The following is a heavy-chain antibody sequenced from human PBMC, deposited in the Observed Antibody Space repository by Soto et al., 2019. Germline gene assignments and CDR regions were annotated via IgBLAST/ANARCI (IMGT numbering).Heavy chain of an antibody. CDR2: ISYDGSNK. CDR1: GFTFSSYA. V-gene: IGHV3-30-3*01. CDR3: ASNSDARALSITIFGVSKVD. D-gene: IGHD3-3*01. J-gene: IGHJ4*02. Sequence: QVQLVESGGGVVQPGRSLRLSCAASGFTFSSYAMHWVRQAPGKGLEWVAVISYDGSNKYYADSVKGRFTISRDNSKNTLYLQMNSLRAEDTAVYYCASNSDARALSITIFGVSKVDWGQGTLVTVSS.